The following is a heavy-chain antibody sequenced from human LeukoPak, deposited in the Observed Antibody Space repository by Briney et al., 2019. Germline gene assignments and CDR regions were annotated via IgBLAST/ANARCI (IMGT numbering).Heavy chain of an antibody. CDR1: GFTFSSYG. CDR2: IRYDGSNK. CDR3: AKDLWGDTAMVLNY. V-gene: IGHV3-30*02. D-gene: IGHD5-18*01. Sequence: GGSLRLSCAASGFTFSSYGMHWVSQAPGKGLEWVAFIRYDGSNKYYADSVKGRFTISRDNSKNTLYLQMNSLRAEDTAVYYCAKDLWGDTAMVLNYWGQGTLVTVSS. J-gene: IGHJ4*02.